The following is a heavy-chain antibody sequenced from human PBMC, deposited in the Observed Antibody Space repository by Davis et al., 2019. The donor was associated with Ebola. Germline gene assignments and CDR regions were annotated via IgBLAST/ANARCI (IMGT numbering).Heavy chain of an antibody. D-gene: IGHD6-13*01. CDR1: GFTFGDYA. Sequence: PGGSLRLSCSASGFTFGDYAMSWFRQAPGKGLEWVGFIRSKAYGGTTEYAVSVKGRFTISRDDSKSIAYLEMNSLKTEDTAVYYCTRDYNAVAAVANYYYYYGMDVWGKGTTVTVSS. J-gene: IGHJ6*04. CDR3: TRDYNAVAAVANYYYYYGMDV. CDR2: IRSKAYGGTT. V-gene: IGHV3-49*03.